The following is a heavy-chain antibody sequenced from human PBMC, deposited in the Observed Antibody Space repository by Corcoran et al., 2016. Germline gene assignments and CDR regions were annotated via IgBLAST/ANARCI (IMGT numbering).Heavy chain of an antibody. CDR2: IYYSGST. Sequence: QVQLQESGPGLVKPSETLSLTCTVSGGSVSSGSYYWSWIRQPPGKGLEWIGYIYYSGSTNYNPSLKSRVTISVDTSKNQFSLKLSSVTAADTAVSYCARGRPEDGLDYWGQGTRVTFSS. D-gene: IGHD6-6*01. CDR3: ARGRPEDGLDY. CDR1: GGSVSSGSYY. V-gene: IGHV4-61*01. J-gene: IGHJ4*02.